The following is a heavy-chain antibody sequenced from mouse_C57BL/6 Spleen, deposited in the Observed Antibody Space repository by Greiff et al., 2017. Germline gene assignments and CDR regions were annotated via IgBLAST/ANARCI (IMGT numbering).Heavy chain of an antibody. Sequence: QVQLQQPGAELVRPGSSVKLSCKASGYTFTSYWMEWVKQRPGQGLEWIGNIYPSDSETHYNQKFKDKATFTVDTSSSTAYMPLSSLTSEVSAVDYCARWNSRFYYAMDYWGQGTSVTVSS. J-gene: IGHJ4*01. CDR1: GYTFTSYW. CDR2: IYPSDSET. V-gene: IGHV1-61*01. CDR3: ARWNSRFYYAMDY.